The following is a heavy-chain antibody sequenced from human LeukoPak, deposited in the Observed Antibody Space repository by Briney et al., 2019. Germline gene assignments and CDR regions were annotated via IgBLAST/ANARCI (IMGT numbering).Heavy chain of an antibody. CDR3: ARPHYDILTGYAY. CDR1: GYSFTSYW. D-gene: IGHD3-9*01. V-gene: IGHV5-51*01. J-gene: IGHJ4*02. CDR2: IYPGDSDT. Sequence: GESLKISCRGSGYSFTSYWIGWVRQMPGKGLEWMGIIYPGDSDTRYSPSFQGQVTISADKSFSTAYLQWSSLKASDTAMYYCARPHYDILTGYAYWGQGTLVTVSS.